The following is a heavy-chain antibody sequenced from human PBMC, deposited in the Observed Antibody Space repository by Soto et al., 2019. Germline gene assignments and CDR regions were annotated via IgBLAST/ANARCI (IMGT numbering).Heavy chain of an antibody. CDR2: IWYDGSNK. J-gene: IGHJ4*02. D-gene: IGHD6-6*01. Sequence: GGSLRLSCAAYGFTFSSYGMHWVRQAPGKGLEWVAVIWYDGSNKYYADSVKGRFTISRDNSKNTLYLQMNSLRAEDTAVYYCARVLEYSSSFDYWGQGTLVTVSS. CDR3: ARVLEYSSSFDY. CDR1: GFTFSSYG. V-gene: IGHV3-33*01.